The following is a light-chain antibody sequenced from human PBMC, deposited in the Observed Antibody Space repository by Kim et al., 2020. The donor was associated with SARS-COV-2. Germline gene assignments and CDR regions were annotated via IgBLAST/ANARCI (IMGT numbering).Light chain of an antibody. CDR2: AVT. CDR1: NSDVGDYDY. J-gene: IGLJ3*02. CDR3: SSYTSGSTWV. V-gene: IGLV2-14*03. Sequence: LTQPASVSGSPGQSITISCTGTNSDVGDYDYVSWFQQHPGKAPKLIIYAVTKRPAGISTRFSGSKSGSSASLTVSGLQAGDEADYYCSSYTSGSTWVFGGGTQLTVL.